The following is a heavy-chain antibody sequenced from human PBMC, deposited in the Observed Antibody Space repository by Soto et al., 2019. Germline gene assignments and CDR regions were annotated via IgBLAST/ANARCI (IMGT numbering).Heavy chain of an antibody. CDR2: IYYSGST. Sequence: PSETLSLTCTVSGGSISSSSYYWGWIRQPPGKGLEWIGSIYYSGSTYYNPSLKSRVTISVDTSKDQFSLKLSSATAADTAVYYCASQGRGYCSGGSCFNDYWGQGTLVTVSS. CDR1: GGSISSSSYY. CDR3: ASQGRGYCSGGSCFNDY. V-gene: IGHV4-39*01. J-gene: IGHJ4*02. D-gene: IGHD2-15*01.